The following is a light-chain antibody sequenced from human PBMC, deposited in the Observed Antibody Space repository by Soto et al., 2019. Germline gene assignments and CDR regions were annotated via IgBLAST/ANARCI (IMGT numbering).Light chain of an antibody. CDR3: QHYNSYSEA. V-gene: IGKV1-5*03. Sequence: DIQMTHSPSTLSASVGDRVTITCRASQSISSWLAWYQQKPGKAPKLLIYKASSLESGVPSRFSGSGSGTEFTLTISSLQPDDFATYYCQHYNSYSEAFGQGTKV. J-gene: IGKJ1*01. CDR1: QSISSW. CDR2: KAS.